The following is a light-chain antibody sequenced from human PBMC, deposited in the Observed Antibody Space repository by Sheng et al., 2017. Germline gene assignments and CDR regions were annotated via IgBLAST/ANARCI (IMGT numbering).Light chain of an antibody. CDR3: QQYDNLPRT. J-gene: IGKJ3*01. Sequence: DIQMTQSPSSLSVSVGDRVTITCQASQDITNYLHWYQQKQGKAPKLLIYDASNLETGVPSRFSGSGSGTDFTFTISSLQPEDIATYYCQQYDNLPRTFG. V-gene: IGKV1-33*01. CDR1: QDITNY. CDR2: DAS.